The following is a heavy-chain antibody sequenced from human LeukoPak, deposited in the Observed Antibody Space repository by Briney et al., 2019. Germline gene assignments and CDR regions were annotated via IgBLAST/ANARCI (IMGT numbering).Heavy chain of an antibody. J-gene: IGHJ4*02. CDR3: AKASHYYILTGRHSARLWYFDY. D-gene: IGHD3-9*01. V-gene: IGHV3-23*01. CDR2: ISGGGGST. CDR1: GFTFTSYA. Sequence: GGSLRLSCAASGFTFTSYAMSWVRQAPGKGLEWVSGISGGGGSTYYADSVKGRFSISRDNSKNNLYLQMNSLRAEDTAVYYCAKASHYYILTGRHSARLWYFDYWGQGTLVTVSS.